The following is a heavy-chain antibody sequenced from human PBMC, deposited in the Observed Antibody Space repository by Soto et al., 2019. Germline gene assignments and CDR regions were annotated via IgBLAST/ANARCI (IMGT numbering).Heavy chain of an antibody. CDR1: GFTFSSYA. J-gene: IGHJ6*03. Sequence: EVQLLESGGGWVQPGGSLRLSCAASGFTFSSYAMSWVRQAPGKGLEWVSAISGSGGSTYYADSVKGRFTISRDNSKNTLYLQMNSLRAEDTAVYYCAKGGYGDPTPELYYYYYYMDVWGKGTTVTVSS. D-gene: IGHD4-17*01. V-gene: IGHV3-23*01. CDR2: ISGSGGST. CDR3: AKGGYGDPTPELYYYYYYMDV.